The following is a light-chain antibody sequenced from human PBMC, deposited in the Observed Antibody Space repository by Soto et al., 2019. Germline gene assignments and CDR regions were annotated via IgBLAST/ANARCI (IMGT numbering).Light chain of an antibody. V-gene: IGLV1-51*01. CDR2: DNS. CDR3: GTLDNKLNAVV. Sequence: QSVLTQPPSMSAAPGQKVTITCSGSSSNVGNNFVSWYQQLPGTAPNHLIFDNSQRPSGIPDRFFGSKSGTSATLAITGPQTGDEAVYYCGTLDNKLNAVVFGGGTKLTVL. CDR1: SSNVGNNF. J-gene: IGLJ2*01.